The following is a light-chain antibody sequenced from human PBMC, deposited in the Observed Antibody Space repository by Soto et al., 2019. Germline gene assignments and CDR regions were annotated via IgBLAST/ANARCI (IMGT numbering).Light chain of an antibody. V-gene: IGLV2-8*01. CDR2: DVT. J-gene: IGLJ2*01. Sequence: QSALTQPPSASGSLGQSVTISCSGITNDVGGYNYVSWFQQHPGKAPKLIIYDVTKRPSGVPDRFSGSRSGNTASLTVSGLQGEDEADYYCSSFAGTNHCVVFGGGTKLT. CDR3: SSFAGTNHCVV. CDR1: TNDVGGYNY.